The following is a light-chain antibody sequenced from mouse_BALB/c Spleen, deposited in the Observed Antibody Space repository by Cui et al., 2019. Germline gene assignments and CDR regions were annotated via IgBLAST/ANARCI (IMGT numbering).Light chain of an antibody. CDR2: WAS. J-gene: IGKJ5*01. Sequence: DIVMTQSHKSMSTSVGDRVSITCKASQDVGTAVAWYQQKPGQSPKLLIYWASTRHTGVPDRFTGSGSGTDFTLTISNVQSEDLADYFCQQYSSYPLTFGAGTKLELK. CDR1: QDVGTA. V-gene: IGKV6-23*01. CDR3: QQYSSYPLT.